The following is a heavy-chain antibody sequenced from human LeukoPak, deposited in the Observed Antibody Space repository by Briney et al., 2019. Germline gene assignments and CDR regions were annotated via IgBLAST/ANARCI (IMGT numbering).Heavy chain of an antibody. V-gene: IGHV3-66*02. CDR3: AKDGTSLLRYSSSWYGGGPPFDY. Sequence: GGSLRLSCAASGFTVRNYYMAWVRQAPGKGLEWVSVIYSGGDTYYADSVKGRFTISRDNSKNTLYLQMNSLRAEDTAVYYYAKDGTSLLRYSSSWYGGGPPFDYWGQGTLVTVSS. J-gene: IGHJ4*02. D-gene: IGHD6-13*01. CDR2: IYSGGDT. CDR1: GFTVRNYY.